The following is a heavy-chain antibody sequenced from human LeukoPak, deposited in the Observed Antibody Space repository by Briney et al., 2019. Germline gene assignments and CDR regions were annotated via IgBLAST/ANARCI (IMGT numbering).Heavy chain of an antibody. Sequence: GGSLRLSCAASGFIFSSYAMSWVRQAPGKGLEWVSAISGSGGGTYYADSVKGRFTISRDNPKNTLYLQMNSLRAEDTAVYYCAKSYNGYESKPDHWGQGTLVTVSS. CDR2: ISGSGGGT. CDR1: GFIFSSYA. D-gene: IGHD5-12*01. J-gene: IGHJ4*02. CDR3: AKSYNGYESKPDH. V-gene: IGHV3-23*01.